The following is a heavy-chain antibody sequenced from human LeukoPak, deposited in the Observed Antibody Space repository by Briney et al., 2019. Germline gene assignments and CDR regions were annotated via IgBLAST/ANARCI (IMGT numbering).Heavy chain of an antibody. CDR3: ARDSARITIFGVVHSGGFDY. CDR1: GGSISSYY. V-gene: IGHV4-59*12. J-gene: IGHJ4*02. CDR2: IYYSGST. Sequence: PSETLSLTCTVSGGSISSYYWSWIRQSPGKGLEWIGYIYYSGSTNYNPSLKSRVTISVDTSKNQFSLKLSSVTAADTAVYYCARDSARITIFGVVHSGGFDYWGQGTLVTVSS. D-gene: IGHD3-3*01.